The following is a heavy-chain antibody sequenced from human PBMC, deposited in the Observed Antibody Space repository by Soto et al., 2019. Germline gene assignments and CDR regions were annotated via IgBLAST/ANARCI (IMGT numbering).Heavy chain of an antibody. V-gene: IGHV4-38-2*01. D-gene: IGHD3-9*01. CDR3: ARVPPQLRYFDWLSHHFDY. CDR1: GDSIIGIYH. Sequence: PSETLSLTCAVSGDSIIGIYHWAWIRQSPGRGLEWIASIYHTGTTYYTPSLESRVTISVDTSKNQFSLKLSSVTAADTAVYYCARVPPQLRYFDWLSHHFDYWGQGTLVTVSS. CDR2: IYHTGTT. J-gene: IGHJ4*02.